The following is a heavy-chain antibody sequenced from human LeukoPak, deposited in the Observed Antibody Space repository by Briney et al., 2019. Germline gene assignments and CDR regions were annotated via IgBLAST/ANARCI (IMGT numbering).Heavy chain of an antibody. V-gene: IGHV4-4*07. CDR3: ARGYYGSGSSHYYYYGMDV. CDR2: IYTSGST. J-gene: IGHJ6*02. D-gene: IGHD3-10*01. Sequence: PSETLSLTCTVSGGSISSYYWSWIRQPAGKGLEWIGRIYTSGSTNYNPSLKSRVTMSVDTSKNQFSLKLSSVTAADTAVYYCARGYYGSGSSHYYYYGMDVWGQRTTVTVSS. CDR1: GGSISSYY.